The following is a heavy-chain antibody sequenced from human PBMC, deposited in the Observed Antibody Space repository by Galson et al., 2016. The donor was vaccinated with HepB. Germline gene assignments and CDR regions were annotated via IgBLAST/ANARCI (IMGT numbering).Heavy chain of an antibody. J-gene: IGHJ5*02. CDR1: GFPFSDYY. V-gene: IGHV3-11*01. CDR3: ARGPFGVVLRRYGWFDP. CDR2: ISHNGGTI. Sequence: SLRLSCAASGFPFSDYYMSWIRQAPGKGLEWVSYISHNGGTIYYADSMKGRFTIPRDNAKNSLYLQMNSLRAEDTAVYYCARGPFGVVLRRYGWFDPWGQGTLVTVSS. D-gene: IGHD3-3*01.